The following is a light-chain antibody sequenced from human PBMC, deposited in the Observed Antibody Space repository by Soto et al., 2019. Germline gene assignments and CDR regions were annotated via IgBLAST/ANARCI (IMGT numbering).Light chain of an antibody. J-gene: IGKJ3*01. Sequence: EIVMTQSPGTLSLSPGETATLSCRASQSVSSNYVAWFHQKPGQAPRLLIYGASSRATGVPDRFSASGSGTDFTLTISRLEPEDFAVYYCQQYGRSPPFTFGPGTKVDIK. CDR3: QQYGRSPPFT. CDR1: QSVSSNY. CDR2: GAS. V-gene: IGKV3-20*01.